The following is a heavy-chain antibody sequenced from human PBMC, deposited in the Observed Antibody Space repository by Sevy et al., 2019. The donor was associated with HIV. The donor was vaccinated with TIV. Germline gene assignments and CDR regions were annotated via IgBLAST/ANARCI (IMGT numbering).Heavy chain of an antibody. V-gene: IGHV1-2*02. CDR1: GYTFTYYY. CDR2: INPSSGGT. CDR3: ARQVDNWFDP. Sequence: GASVKVSCETSGYTFTYYYIHWVRQAPGQGLEWMGWINPSSGGTQYAQKIQGRVSVTSDTSRRTSYMELRRLRSDDTALYYCARQVDNWFDPWGQGTPVTVSS. D-gene: IGHD2-15*01. J-gene: IGHJ5*02.